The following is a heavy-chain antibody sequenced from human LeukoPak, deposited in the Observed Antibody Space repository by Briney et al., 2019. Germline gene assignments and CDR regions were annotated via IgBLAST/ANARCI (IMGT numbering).Heavy chain of an antibody. D-gene: IGHD2-15*01. Sequence: SVTLSLTCAVYGGSFSGYYWSWIRQPPGKGLEWIGEINHSGSTNYNPSLKSRVTISLDTSNNQFSLKLSSVTAADTAVYYCARLLPLQGGDVWGQGTTVTVSS. CDR1: GGSFSGYY. CDR3: ARLLPLQGGDV. J-gene: IGHJ6*02. CDR2: INHSGST. V-gene: IGHV4-34*01.